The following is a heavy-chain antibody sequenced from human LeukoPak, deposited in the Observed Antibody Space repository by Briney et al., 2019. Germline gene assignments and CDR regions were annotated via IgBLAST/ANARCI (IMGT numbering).Heavy chain of an antibody. CDR3: ARDGVGYDSSGYPDY. CDR2: IYYSGST. CDR1: GGSVSSGSYY. Sequence: SETLSLTCTVSGGSVSSGSYYWSWIRQPPGKGLEWIGYIYYSGSTNYNPSLKSRVTISIDTSKNQFSLKLSSVTAADTAVYYCARDGVGYDSSGYPDYWGQGTLVTVSS. V-gene: IGHV4-61*01. D-gene: IGHD3-22*01. J-gene: IGHJ4*02.